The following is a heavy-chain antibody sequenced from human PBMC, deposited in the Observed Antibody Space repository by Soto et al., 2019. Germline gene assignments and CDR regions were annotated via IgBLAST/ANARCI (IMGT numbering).Heavy chain of an antibody. J-gene: IGHJ6*02. Sequence: XGPTLVNATQTLSLTCTFGLFSLITSGMCVSWIRQPPGKALEWLALIDWDYDKYYSTSLKTRLTISKDTSKNQVVLTMTNMDPVDTATYYCARIPAYDDFWSGYYKGYYYYGMDVWGQRTTVTVSS. V-gene: IGHV2-70*01. D-gene: IGHD3-3*01. CDR1: LFSLITSGMC. CDR2: IDWDYDK. CDR3: ARIPAYDDFWSGYYKGYYYYGMDV.